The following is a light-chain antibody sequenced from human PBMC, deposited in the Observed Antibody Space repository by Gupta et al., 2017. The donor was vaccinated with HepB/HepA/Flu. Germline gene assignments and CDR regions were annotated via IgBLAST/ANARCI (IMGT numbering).Light chain of an antibody. Sequence: DIQLPQSPSSLSASVGDRVTITCRASQSIRDYLNWYQQKPGQAPKLLIYSASSVQSGVPSRFRGDGSGTDFTLTISGRQPEDFATYYWQQSDRAPPFTFGPGTXVEIK. V-gene: IGKV1-39*01. CDR1: QSIRDY. CDR2: SAS. CDR3: QQSDRAPPFT. J-gene: IGKJ3*01.